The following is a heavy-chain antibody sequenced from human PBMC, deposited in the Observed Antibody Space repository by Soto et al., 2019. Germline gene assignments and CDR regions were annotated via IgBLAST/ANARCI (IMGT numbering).Heavy chain of an antibody. Sequence: QVQLVESGGGVVQPGRSLRLSCAASGFAFSSYGMHWVRQAPGKGLEWVAVISFDGSNKYYADSVKGRFTISRGNSKNTLYLQMNSLRAEDTAVYYCAKELELTLDYWGQGTLVTVSS. CDR1: GFAFSSYG. V-gene: IGHV3-30*18. CDR3: AKELELTLDY. D-gene: IGHD1-26*01. CDR2: ISFDGSNK. J-gene: IGHJ4*02.